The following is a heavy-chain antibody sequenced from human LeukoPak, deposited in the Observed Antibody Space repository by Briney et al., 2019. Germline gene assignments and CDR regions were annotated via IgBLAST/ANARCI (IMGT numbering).Heavy chain of an antibody. CDR3: ARRAGAYTHPYDY. D-gene: IGHD3-16*01. CDR1: GFTVSSNS. J-gene: IGHJ4*02. V-gene: IGHV3-53*01. CDR2: IYSAGST. Sequence: PGGSLRLSCTVSGFTVSSNSMSWVRQAPGKGLEWVSFIYSAGSTHYSDSVKGRFTISIDNSKNTLYLQMNSLRAEDTAVYYCARRAGAYTHPYDYWGQGTLVTDS.